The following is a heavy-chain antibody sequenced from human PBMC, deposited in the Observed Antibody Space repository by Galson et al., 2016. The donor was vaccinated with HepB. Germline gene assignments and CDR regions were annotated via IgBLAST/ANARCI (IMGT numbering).Heavy chain of an antibody. CDR3: AVYSFPIAAAGPARSLQH. D-gene: IGHD6-13*01. CDR1: GFTFSSSW. V-gene: IGHV3-74*01. CDR2: INSDGSST. Sequence: SLRLSCAASGFTFSSSWMHWVRQAPGKGLVWVSRINSDGSSTNYAGSVKGRFTISRDNAKNTLYLQMNSLRAEDTAVYYCAVYSFPIAAAGPARSLQHWGQGTLVTVSS. J-gene: IGHJ1*01.